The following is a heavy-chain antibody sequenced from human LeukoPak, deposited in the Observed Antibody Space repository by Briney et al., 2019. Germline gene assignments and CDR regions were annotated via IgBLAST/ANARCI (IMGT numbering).Heavy chain of an antibody. V-gene: IGHV4-34*01. CDR1: GGSFSGYY. CDR2: INHSGST. J-gene: IGHJ4*02. D-gene: IGHD1-14*01. CDR3: ARKTVTEGVDY. Sequence: SETLSLTCAVYGGSFSGYYWSWIRQPPGKGLEWIGEINHSGSTNYNPSLKSRVTISVDTSKNQFSLRLPSVTAADTAIYYCARKTVTEGVDYWGQGTLVNVSS.